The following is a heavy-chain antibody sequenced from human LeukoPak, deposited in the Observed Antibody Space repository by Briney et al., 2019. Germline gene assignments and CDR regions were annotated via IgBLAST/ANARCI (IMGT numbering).Heavy chain of an antibody. CDR3: ARSYYYDSSGHDAFDI. J-gene: IGHJ3*02. V-gene: IGHV2-70*04. CDR1: GFSLSTSGMR. CDR2: IDWDDDK. D-gene: IGHD3-22*01. Sequence: SGPTLVNPTQTLTLTCTFSGFSLSTSGMRVSWIRQPPGKALEWLARIDWDDDKFYSTSLKTRLTISKDTSKNQVVLTMTNMDPVDTATYYCARSYYYDSSGHDAFDIWGQGTMVTVSS.